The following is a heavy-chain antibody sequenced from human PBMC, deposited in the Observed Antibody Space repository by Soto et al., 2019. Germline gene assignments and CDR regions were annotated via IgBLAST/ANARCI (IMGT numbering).Heavy chain of an antibody. Sequence: PGGSLRLSCAASGFTFSSYAMTWVRQAPGKGLEWVSTVSGRGGSTYYADSVKGRFSISRDNSKNTLYLQMNSLRAEDTAVYYCAKERGVWDYWGQGTLVTVSS. CDR3: AKERGVWDY. CDR2: VSGRGGST. J-gene: IGHJ4*02. V-gene: IGHV3-23*01. CDR1: GFTFSSYA. D-gene: IGHD3-10*01.